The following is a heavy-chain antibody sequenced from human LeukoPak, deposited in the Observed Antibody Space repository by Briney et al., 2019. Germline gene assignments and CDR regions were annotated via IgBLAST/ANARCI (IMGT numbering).Heavy chain of an antibody. D-gene: IGHD3-10*01. Sequence: ASVKVSCKASGYTFTGYYMHWVRQAPGQGLEWMGWINPNSGGTNYAQKFQGRVTMTRDTSISTAYMELSRLRSDDTAVYYCARERRFGEDYYYYYYMDVWGKGTTVTISS. CDR1: GYTFTGYY. V-gene: IGHV1-2*02. J-gene: IGHJ6*03. CDR2: INPNSGGT. CDR3: ARERRFGEDYYYYYYMDV.